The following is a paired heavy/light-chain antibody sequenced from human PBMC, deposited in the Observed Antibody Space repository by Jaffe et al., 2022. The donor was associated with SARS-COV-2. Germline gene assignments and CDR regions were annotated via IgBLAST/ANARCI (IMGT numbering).Heavy chain of an antibody. D-gene: IGHD3-16*01. V-gene: IGHV3-21*01. Sequence: EVQLVESGGGLVKPGGSLRLSCAASGFTFSHYTMNWVRQAPGKGLEWVSSISTSSKYIFHADSVKGRFTISRDDARNSLYLEMNSLRAEDTAVYYCARDFSVWGSPSCMDVWGKGTAVTVSS. CDR2: ISTSSKYI. J-gene: IGHJ6*03. CDR1: GFTFSHYT. CDR3: ARDFSVWGSPSCMDV.
Light chain of an antibody. J-gene: IGKJ3*01. Sequence: DIQMTQSPSSLSASVGDRVTITCRASQVISSFLAWYQQKPGRVPKVLIYGASTLQSGVPSRFSGSGFGTEFTLTISSLQPEDVASYYCQKYNSAPFTFGPGTKVEIK. CDR1: QVISSF. CDR2: GAS. V-gene: IGKV1-27*01. CDR3: QKYNSAPFT.